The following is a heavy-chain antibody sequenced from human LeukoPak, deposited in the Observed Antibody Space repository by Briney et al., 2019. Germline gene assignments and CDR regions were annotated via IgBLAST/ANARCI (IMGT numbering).Heavy chain of an antibody. CDR2: ISGSGGST. Sequence: PGGSLRLSCAASGFTFSSYGMSWVRQAPGKGLEWVSAISGSGGSTYYADSVRGRFTISRDNSKSTLYLQMNSLRAEDTAVYYCAKDLGVVRGVNDYWGQGTLVTVSS. CDR3: AKDLGVVRGVNDY. D-gene: IGHD3-10*01. J-gene: IGHJ4*02. CDR1: GFTFSSYG. V-gene: IGHV3-23*01.